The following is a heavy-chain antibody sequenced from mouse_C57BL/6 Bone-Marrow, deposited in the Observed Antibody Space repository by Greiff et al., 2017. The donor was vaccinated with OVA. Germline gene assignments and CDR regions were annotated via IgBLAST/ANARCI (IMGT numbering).Heavy chain of an antibody. CDR3: ASYYYGSSYDAMDY. D-gene: IGHD1-1*01. J-gene: IGHJ4*01. Sequence: QLQQPGAELVKPGASVKLSCKASGYTFTSYWMHWVKQRPGRGLEWIGRIDPNSGGTKYNEKFKSKATLTVDKPSSTAYMQLSSLTSEDSAVYYCASYYYGSSYDAMDYWGQGTSVTVSS. CDR1: GYTFTSYW. V-gene: IGHV1-72*01. CDR2: IDPNSGGT.